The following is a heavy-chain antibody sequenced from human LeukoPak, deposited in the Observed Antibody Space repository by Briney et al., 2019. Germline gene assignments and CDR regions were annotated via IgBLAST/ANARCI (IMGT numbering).Heavy chain of an antibody. V-gene: IGHV3-15*01. CDR3: TTDPELPTGFDY. CDR2: IKSKTDGGTT. CDR1: GFTFSSYS. D-gene: IGHD1-7*01. Sequence: PGGSLRLSCAASGFTFSSYSMNWVRQAPGKGLEWVGRIKSKTDGGTTDYAAPVKGRFTISRDDSKNTLYLQMNSLKTEDTAVYYCTTDPELPTGFDYWGQGTLVTVSS. J-gene: IGHJ4*02.